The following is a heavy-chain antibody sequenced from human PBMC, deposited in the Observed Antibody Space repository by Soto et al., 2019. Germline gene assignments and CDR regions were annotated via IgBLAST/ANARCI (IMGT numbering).Heavy chain of an antibody. Sequence: PSETLSLTCTVSGGSISSGGYYWSWIRQHPGKGLEWIGYIYYSGSTYYNPSLKSRVTISVDTSKNQFSLKLSSVTAADTAVYYCARDRGDSSGPDAFDIWGQGTMVTVSS. D-gene: IGHD3-22*01. CDR2: IYYSGST. V-gene: IGHV4-31*03. CDR3: ARDRGDSSGPDAFDI. CDR1: GGSISSGGYY. J-gene: IGHJ3*02.